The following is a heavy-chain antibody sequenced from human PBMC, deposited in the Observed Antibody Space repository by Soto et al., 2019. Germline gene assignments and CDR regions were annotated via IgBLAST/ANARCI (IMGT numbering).Heavy chain of an antibody. J-gene: IGHJ3*02. V-gene: IGHV1-69*08. CDR1: GGTFSSYT. Sequence: QVQLVQSGAEVKKPGSSVKVSCKASGGTFSSYTISWVRQAPGQGLEWMGRIIPILGIANYAQKFQGRVTINADKSTSTAYMELSSLRSEDTAVYYCARERQCSGGSCYSDAFDIWGQGTMVTVSS. CDR3: ARERQCSGGSCYSDAFDI. D-gene: IGHD2-15*01. CDR2: IIPILGIA.